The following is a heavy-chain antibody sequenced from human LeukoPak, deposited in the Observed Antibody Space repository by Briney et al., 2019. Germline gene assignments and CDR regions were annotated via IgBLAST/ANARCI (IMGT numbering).Heavy chain of an antibody. CDR3: ARFGVSGDSTPDAFDI. CDR1: GFTVSSNY. J-gene: IGHJ3*02. Sequence: GGSLRLSCAASGFTVSSNYMSWVRQAPGKGLEWVSVIYSGGSTYYADSVKGRFTISRDNSKNTLYLQMNSLGAEDTAVYYCARFGVSGDSTPDAFDIWGQGTMVTVSS. CDR2: IYSGGST. D-gene: IGHD4-17*01. V-gene: IGHV3-66*01.